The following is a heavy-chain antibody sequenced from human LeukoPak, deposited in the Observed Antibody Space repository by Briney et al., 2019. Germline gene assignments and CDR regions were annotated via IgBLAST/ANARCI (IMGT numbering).Heavy chain of an antibody. D-gene: IGHD3-3*01. J-gene: IGHJ6*03. Sequence: GGSLRLSCAAPGFTFSSYSMNWVRQAPGKGLEWVSYISSSSSTIYYADSVKGRFTISRDNAKNSLYLQMNSLRAEDTAVYYCARVSDHYDFWSGYRNYYYYMDVWGKGTTVTVSS. CDR3: ARVSDHYDFWSGYRNYYYYMDV. V-gene: IGHV3-48*01. CDR1: GFTFSSYS. CDR2: ISSSSSTI.